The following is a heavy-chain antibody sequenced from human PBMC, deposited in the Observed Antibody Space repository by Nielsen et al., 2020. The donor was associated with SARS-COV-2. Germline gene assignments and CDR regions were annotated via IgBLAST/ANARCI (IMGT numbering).Heavy chain of an antibody. CDR2: ISSSRSYI. CDR1: GFTFSSYS. V-gene: IGHV3-21*01. D-gene: IGHD6-13*01. CDR3: ARLGTAAGLDY. Sequence: GGSLRLSCAASGFTFSSYSMNWVRQAPGKGLEWVSSISSSRSYIYYADSVKGRFTISRDNAKNSLYLQMNSLRAEDTAVYYCARLGTAAGLDYWGQGTLVTVSS. J-gene: IGHJ4*02.